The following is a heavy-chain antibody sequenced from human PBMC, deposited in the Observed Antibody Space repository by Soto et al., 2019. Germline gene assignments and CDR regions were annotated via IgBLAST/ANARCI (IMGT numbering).Heavy chain of an antibody. CDR1: GGSFSGYY. D-gene: IGHD3-3*01. Sequence: PSETLSLTCAVYGGSFSGYYWSWIRQPPGKGLEWIGEINHSGSTNYNPSLKSRVTISVDTSKNQFSLKLSSVTAADTAVYYCATFGVVTSGNKYSYYGLDAWGQGTTVIASS. J-gene: IGHJ6*01. CDR2: INHSGST. V-gene: IGHV4-34*01. CDR3: ATFGVVTSGNKYSYYGLDA.